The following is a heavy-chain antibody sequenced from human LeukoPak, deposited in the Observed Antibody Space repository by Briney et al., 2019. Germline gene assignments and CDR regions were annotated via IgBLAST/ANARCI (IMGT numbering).Heavy chain of an antibody. Sequence: ASVKVSCKASGYTFTSYDINWVRQATGQGLEWMGWMGSNSGDTGYAQKFQDRVTMTRDTFISTAYMELNNVRSEDTAVYYCVRGPPNWGFDYWGQGTPVTVSS. CDR3: VRGPPNWGFDY. V-gene: IGHV1-8*01. CDR1: GYTFTSYD. J-gene: IGHJ4*02. D-gene: IGHD7-27*01. CDR2: MGSNSGDT.